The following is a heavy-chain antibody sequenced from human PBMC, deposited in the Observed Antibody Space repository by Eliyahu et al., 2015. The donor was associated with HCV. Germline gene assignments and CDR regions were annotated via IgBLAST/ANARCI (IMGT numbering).Heavy chain of an antibody. J-gene: IGHJ5*02. CDR2: IYYSGSA. D-gene: IGHD6-19*01. CDR3: ASGGGGIAVAGTGGWFDP. Sequence: QVQLQESGPGLVKPSETLSLTCTXSGGSITTXYWSWIRQPPGKKLEWIGXIYYSGSANYNPSLKSRLTISVDTSKNQLSLKLSSVTAADTAVYYCASGGGGIAVAGTGGWFDPWGQGTLVTVSS. V-gene: IGHV4-59*01. CDR1: GGSITTXY.